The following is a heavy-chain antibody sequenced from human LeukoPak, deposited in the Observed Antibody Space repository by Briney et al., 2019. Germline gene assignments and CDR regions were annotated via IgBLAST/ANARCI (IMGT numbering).Heavy chain of an antibody. CDR2: IYYTGST. D-gene: IGHD2/OR15-2a*01. CDR3: AREWTTWGAFDI. V-gene: IGHV4-39*07. Sequence: SETLSLTCTVSGGSISSRTYYWGWIRQLPGKGLEWIGSIYYTGSTFYNPSLKSRVTISVDTSKNQFSMKLSSVTAADAAVYFCAREWTTWGAFDIWGQGTMVTVSS. CDR1: GGSISSRTYY. J-gene: IGHJ3*02.